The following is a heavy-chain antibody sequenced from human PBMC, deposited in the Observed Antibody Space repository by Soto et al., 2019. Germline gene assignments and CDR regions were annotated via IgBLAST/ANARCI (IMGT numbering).Heavy chain of an antibody. V-gene: IGHV3-48*02. CDR2: ISSSSSTI. CDR1: GFTFSSYS. D-gene: IGHD3-22*01. Sequence: GGSLRLSCAASGFTFSSYSMTWVLQSPWQAWEWVSYISSSSSTIYYADSVKGRFTISRDNAKNSLYLQMNSLRDEDTAVYYCARDDSSGYYPSEYYGMDVWGQGTTVTVSS. CDR3: ARDDSSGYYPSEYYGMDV. J-gene: IGHJ6*02.